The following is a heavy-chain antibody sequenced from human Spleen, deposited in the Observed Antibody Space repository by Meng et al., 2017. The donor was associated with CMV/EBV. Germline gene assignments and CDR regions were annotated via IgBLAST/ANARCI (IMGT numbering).Heavy chain of an antibody. J-gene: IGHJ4*02. CDR3: ARSDFWSGYYCFDQ. Sequence: SETLSLTCSVSGSSINSGYFWGWIRQPPGKGLEWIGYIYYTGSTNYNPSLRSRVTMSVETSRNQFSLKLSSVTAADTAVYYCARSDFWSGYYCFDQWGQGTLVTVSS. CDR1: GSSINSGYF. D-gene: IGHD3-3*01. CDR2: IYYTGST. V-gene: IGHV4-61*01.